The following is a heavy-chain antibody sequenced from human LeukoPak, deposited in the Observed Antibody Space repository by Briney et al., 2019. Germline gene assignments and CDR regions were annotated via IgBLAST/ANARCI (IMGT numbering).Heavy chain of an antibody. V-gene: IGHV3-23*01. CDR1: GFTFSSYA. Sequence: GGSLRLSCAASGFTFSSYAMSWVRQAPGKGLEWVSAISGSGGSTYYADSVKGRFTISRDNSKNTLYLQMNSLRAEDTAVYYCANLNGGYSYRDAFDIWGQGTMVTVSS. CDR3: ANLNGGYSYRDAFDI. J-gene: IGHJ3*02. CDR2: ISGSGGST. D-gene: IGHD5-18*01.